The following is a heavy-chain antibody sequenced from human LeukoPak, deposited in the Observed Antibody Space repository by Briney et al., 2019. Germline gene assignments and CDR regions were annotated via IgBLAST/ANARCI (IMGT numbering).Heavy chain of an antibody. D-gene: IGHD2-2*01. J-gene: IGHJ3*02. CDR3: ATRGGGYCSSTSCLSYDAFDI. V-gene: IGHV3-11*04. CDR2: ISSSGSTI. CDR1: GFTFSDYY. Sequence: GGSLRLSCAASGFTFSDYYMSWIRQAPGKGLEWVSYISSSGSTIYYADSVKGRFTISRDNAKNSLYLQMNSLRAEDTAVYYCATRGGGYCSSTSCLSYDAFDIWGQGTMVTVSS.